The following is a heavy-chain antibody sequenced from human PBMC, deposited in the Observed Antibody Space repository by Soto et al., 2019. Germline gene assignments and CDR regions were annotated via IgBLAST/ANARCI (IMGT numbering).Heavy chain of an antibody. J-gene: IGHJ4*01. V-gene: IGHV1-69*13. CDR3: ARVKLVAVASLFSYYFDS. CDR2: IIPIFGTA. D-gene: IGHD2-8*02. CDR1: GGSISSYA. Sequence: SSVNVYCKAAGGSISSYAMSWVRQAPGQGLEWMGGIIPIFGTANYAQKFQGRVTITADESTSTAYMELSSLRAEDTAVYYCARVKLVAVASLFSYYFDSWGQGTLVTVSS.